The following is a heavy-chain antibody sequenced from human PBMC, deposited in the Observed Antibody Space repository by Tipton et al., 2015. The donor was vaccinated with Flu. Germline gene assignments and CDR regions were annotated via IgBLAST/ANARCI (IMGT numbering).Heavy chain of an antibody. D-gene: IGHD3-10*01. CDR1: GYSISSGTHY. J-gene: IGHJ6*02. Sequence: TLSLTCTVSGYSISSGTHYWSWIRQPAGKGLEWIGRIYTIGSTHYNPSLKTRVTISVDTSKNQFSLKLSSVTAADTAVYYCARDDGDYGSESYHYYYGMDVWGQGTTVTVSS. V-gene: IGHV4-61*02. CDR3: ARDDGDYGSESYHYYYGMDV. CDR2: IYTIGST.